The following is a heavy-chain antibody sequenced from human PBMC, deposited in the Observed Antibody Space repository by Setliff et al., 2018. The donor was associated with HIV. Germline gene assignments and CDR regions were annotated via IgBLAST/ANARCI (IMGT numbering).Heavy chain of an antibody. CDR1: GGSVGSREYY. CDR3: ARPTTGLGGGAAFDI. D-gene: IGHD2-8*01. Sequence: PSETLSLTCAVSGGSVGSREYYWGWIRQPPGKGLEWIGNILYGGTTYYTPSLKSRVSISVDTSRNQFSLRLNSVTAADTAVYYCARPTTGLGGGAAFDIWGQGTMVTVSS. J-gene: IGHJ3*02. CDR2: ILYGGTT. V-gene: IGHV4-39*01.